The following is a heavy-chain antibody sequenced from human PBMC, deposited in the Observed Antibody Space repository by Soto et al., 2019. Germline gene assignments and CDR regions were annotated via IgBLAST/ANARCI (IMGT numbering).Heavy chain of an antibody. J-gene: IGHJ4*02. V-gene: IGHV4-59*08. CDR2: IYYSGST. D-gene: IGHD3-22*01. CDR1: GGSISSYY. Sequence: SETLSLTCTVSGGSISSYYWSWIRQPPGKGLEWIGYIYYSGSTNYNPSLKSRVTISVDTSKNQFSLKLSSVTAADTAVYYCARHENSSGWLLPFDYWGQGTLVTVSS. CDR3: ARHENSSGWLLPFDY.